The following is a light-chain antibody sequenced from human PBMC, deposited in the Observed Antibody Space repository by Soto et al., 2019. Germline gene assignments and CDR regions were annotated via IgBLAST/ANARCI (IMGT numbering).Light chain of an antibody. CDR2: AAA. CDR3: QQYFSYPYT. J-gene: IGKJ2*01. Sequence: AIRMTQSPSSISASTGDRVTITCRASQGISSFLAWYQQKPGKAPKLLIYAAATLQRGAPSRFSASGSGTDFTLAINRLQSEDFATYFCQQYFSYPYTFGQGTKLEI. V-gene: IGKV1-8*01. CDR1: QGISSF.